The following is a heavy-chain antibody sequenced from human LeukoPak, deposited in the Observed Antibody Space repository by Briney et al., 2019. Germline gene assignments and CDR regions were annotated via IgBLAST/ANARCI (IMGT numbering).Heavy chain of an antibody. D-gene: IGHD3-22*01. CDR2: INTNTGNP. CDR3: ARDRYYDSSSYYLGAY. V-gene: IGHV7-4-1*02. J-gene: IGHJ4*02. Sequence: ASGKVSCKASGYTFTSYAMNWVRQAPGQGLEWMGWINTNTGNPTYAQGFPGRFVCSLDTSVSTEYLQISSLRAEDTAVYYCARDRYYDSSSYYLGAYWGQGTPVTVSS. CDR1: GYTFTSYA.